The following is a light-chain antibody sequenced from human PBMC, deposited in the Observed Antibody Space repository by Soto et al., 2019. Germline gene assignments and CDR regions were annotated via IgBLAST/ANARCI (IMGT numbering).Light chain of an antibody. Sequence: DIVLTQSPVTLSLSPGERATLSCRASRSVTSYFAWYQQKPGQAPRLLIYDASTRATGIPDRFSGSGSGTDFTLTISRLEPEDFAVYYCQQYGSSPRITFGPGTKVDIK. CDR1: RSVTSY. V-gene: IGKV3-20*01. CDR3: QQYGSSPRIT. CDR2: DAS. J-gene: IGKJ3*01.